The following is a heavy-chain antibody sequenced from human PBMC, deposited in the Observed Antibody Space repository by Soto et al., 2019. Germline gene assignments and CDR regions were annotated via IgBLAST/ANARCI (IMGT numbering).Heavy chain of an antibody. J-gene: IGHJ4*02. V-gene: IGHV3-7*01. CDR2: IKQDGSEK. CDR1: GFTFSSYW. D-gene: IGHD3-3*01. CDR3: ARDPYFWSGYVDY. Sequence: GGSLRLSCAASGFTFSSYWMSWVRQAPGKGLEWVANIKQDGSEKYYVDSVKGRFTISRDNAKNSLYLQMNSLRAEDTAVYYCARDPYFWSGYVDYWGQGTLVTVSS.